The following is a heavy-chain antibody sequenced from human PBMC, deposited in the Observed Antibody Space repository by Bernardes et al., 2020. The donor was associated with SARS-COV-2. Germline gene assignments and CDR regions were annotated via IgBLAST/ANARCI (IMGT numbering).Heavy chain of an antibody. CDR1: GFTFSSYW. J-gene: IGHJ6*02. CDR2: IDTDGSVT. Sequence: GGSLRLSCVVSGFTFSSYWMHWVRQAPGKGLVWVSRIDTDGSVTTYADSVKGRFTISRDNGKNTLYLHRNTLRAEDTAVYYCARGRDCGGGSCNGYDYYGMDVWGQGTTVTVSS. V-gene: IGHV3-74*01. D-gene: IGHD2-15*01. CDR3: ARGRDCGGGSCNGYDYYGMDV.